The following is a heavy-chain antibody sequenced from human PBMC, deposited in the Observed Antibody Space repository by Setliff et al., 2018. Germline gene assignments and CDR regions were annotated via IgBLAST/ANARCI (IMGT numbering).Heavy chain of an antibody. CDR2: INHSGNT. J-gene: IGHJ6*03. D-gene: IGHD6-19*01. CDR3: VRTDYSDGRYSMDV. CDR1: GGSIGSGNW. Sequence: PSETLSLTCTVSGGSIGSGNWWSWVRQPPEKGLEWIGEINHSGNTNYNPSLKSRVTISVDKSTNQFSLKLNSVTAADTAVYYCVRTDYSDGRYSMDVWGKGTTVTVSS. V-gene: IGHV4-4*02.